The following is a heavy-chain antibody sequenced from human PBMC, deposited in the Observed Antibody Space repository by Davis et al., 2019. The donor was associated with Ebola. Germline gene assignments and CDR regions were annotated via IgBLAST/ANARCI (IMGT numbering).Heavy chain of an antibody. V-gene: IGHV4-38-2*02. CDR1: GYSISSGYY. D-gene: IGHD5-24*01. J-gene: IGHJ3*02. CDR2: IYYSGST. Sequence: SETLSLTCTVSGYSISSGYYWGWIRPPPGKGLAWIGSIYYSGSTYYNPSLKSRVTISVDTSKNQFSLKLSSVTAADTAVYYCARFEMATIEGDDAFDIWGQGTMVTVSS. CDR3: ARFEMATIEGDDAFDI.